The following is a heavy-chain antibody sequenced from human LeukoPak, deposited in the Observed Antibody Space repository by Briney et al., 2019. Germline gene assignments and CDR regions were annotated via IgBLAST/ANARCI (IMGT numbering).Heavy chain of an antibody. CDR2: IIPIFGTA. CDR1: GGTFSSYA. CDR3: ARDIVVVPAAHTDYYYYMDV. Sequence: GASVNVSCKASGGTFSSYAISWVRQAPGQGLEWMGWIIPIFGTANYAQKFQGRVTITADESTSTAYMELSSLRSEDTAVYYCARDIVVVPAAHTDYYYYMDVWGKGTTVTVSS. V-gene: IGHV1-69*01. J-gene: IGHJ6*03. D-gene: IGHD2-2*01.